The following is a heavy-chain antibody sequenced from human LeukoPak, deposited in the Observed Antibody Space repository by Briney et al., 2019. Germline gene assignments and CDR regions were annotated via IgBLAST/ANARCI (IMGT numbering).Heavy chain of an antibody. V-gene: IGHV3-21*01. CDR3: ARDYSYYYDSSGPDYFDY. CDR2: ISSSSYI. J-gene: IGHJ4*02. Sequence: GGSLRLSCAASGFTFSSYSMNWVRQAPGKGLEWVSSISSSSYIYYADSVKGRFTISRDNAKNSLYLQMNSLRAEDTAVYYCARDYSYYYDSSGPDYFDYWGQGTLVTVSS. D-gene: IGHD3-22*01. CDR1: GFTFSSYS.